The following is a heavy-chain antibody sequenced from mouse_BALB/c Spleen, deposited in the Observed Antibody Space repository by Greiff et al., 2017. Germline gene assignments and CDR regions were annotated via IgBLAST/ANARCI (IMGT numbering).Heavy chain of an antibody. CDR2: ISNGGGST. J-gene: IGHJ4*01. CDR3: ARHRGYAMDY. Sequence: EVMLVESGGGLVQPGGSLKLSCAASGFTFSSYTMSWVRQTPEKRLEWVAYISNGGGSTYYPDTVKGRFTISRDNAKNTLYLQMSSLKSEDTAMYYCARHRGYAMDYWGQGTSVTVSS. CDR1: GFTFSSYT. V-gene: IGHV5-12-2*01.